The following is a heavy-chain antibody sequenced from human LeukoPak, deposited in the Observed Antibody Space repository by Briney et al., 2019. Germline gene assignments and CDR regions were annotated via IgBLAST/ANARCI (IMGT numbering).Heavy chain of an antibody. CDR1: GGSISSYY. D-gene: IGHD2-15*01. CDR2: IYYGGST. J-gene: IGHJ4*02. V-gene: IGHV4-59*01. CDR3: ARAYCSGGSCFPVPYFDY. Sequence: PSETLSLTCTVSGGSISSYYWSWIRQPPGKGLEWIGDIYYGGSTNYNPSLKSRVTISVDTSKNQFSLKLSSVTAADTAVYYCARAYCSGGSCFPVPYFDYWGQGTLVTVSS.